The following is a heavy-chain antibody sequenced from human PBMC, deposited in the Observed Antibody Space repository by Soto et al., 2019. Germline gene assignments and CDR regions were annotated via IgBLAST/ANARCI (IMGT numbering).Heavy chain of an antibody. V-gene: IGHV1-69*06. J-gene: IGHJ6*02. CDR2: IIPIFGTA. Sequence: QVQLVQSGAEVKKLGSSLKFSCRASEGTFSSYAISWVRQAPGQGLEWRGGIIPIFGTANYAQKFQGRVTITADKSTSTAYMELSSLRSEDTAVYYCGGDILTGYFSKRDYYGMDVWGQGTTVTVSS. CDR3: GGDILTGYFSKRDYYGMDV. CDR1: EGTFSSYA. D-gene: IGHD3-9*01.